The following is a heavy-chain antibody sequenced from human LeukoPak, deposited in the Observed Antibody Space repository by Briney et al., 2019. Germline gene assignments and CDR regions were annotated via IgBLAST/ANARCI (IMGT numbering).Heavy chain of an antibody. V-gene: IGHV3-23*01. CDR3: ATYRQVLLPFES. Sequence: GGSLRLSCAASGFSFDDYGMSWVRQAPGKGLEWVSSIFPSGGEIHYADSVRGRFTISRDNSKSTLSLQMNSLRAEDTAIYYCATYRQVLLPFESWGQGTLVTVSS. J-gene: IGHJ4*02. D-gene: IGHD2-8*02. CDR2: IFPSGGEI. CDR1: GFSFDDYG.